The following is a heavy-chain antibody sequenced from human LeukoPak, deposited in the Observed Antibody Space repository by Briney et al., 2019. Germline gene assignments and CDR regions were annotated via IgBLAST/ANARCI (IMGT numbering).Heavy chain of an antibody. D-gene: IGHD3-22*01. J-gene: IGHJ4*02. CDR2: IIPIFGTA. CDR3: ARTIHYDSSGYSYYFDY. V-gene: IGHV1-69*13. Sequence: SVKASCKASGGTFSSYAISWVRQAPGQGLEWMGGIIPIFGTANYEQKFQGRVTITADESTRTAYMELSSMRSEDTAVYYCARTIHYDSSGYSYYFDYWGQGTLVTVSS. CDR1: GGTFSSYA.